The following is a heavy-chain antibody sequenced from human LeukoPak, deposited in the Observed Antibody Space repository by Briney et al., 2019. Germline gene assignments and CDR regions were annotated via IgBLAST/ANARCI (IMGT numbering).Heavy chain of an antibody. J-gene: IGHJ4*02. Sequence: KSGVSLRLSCAASGFTFSNAWMSWVRQSPGKGLEWVGRIKSKTGGGTTDYAAPVNGRFTISRHDSKDTLYLQMNSLKTEDTAVYYCTTDPYSGSHFDYWGQGTLVTVSS. CDR1: GFTFSNAW. CDR3: TTDPYSGSHFDY. V-gene: IGHV3-15*01. D-gene: IGHD1-26*01. CDR2: IKSKTGGGTT.